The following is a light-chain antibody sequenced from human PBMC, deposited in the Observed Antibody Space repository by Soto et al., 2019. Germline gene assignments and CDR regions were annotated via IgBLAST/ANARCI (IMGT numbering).Light chain of an antibody. CDR1: QSVSSN. CDR3: QHRIIWPVS. J-gene: IGKJ5*01. CDR2: DAS. Sequence: EIVLTQSAATLSGSPGETATLSCRASQSVSSNVAWYQQKPGQAPRLLIFDASNRATGIPARFSGSGSGTDFNLTISSLETEDFAVYYCQHRIIWPVSFGQGTRLEIK. V-gene: IGKV3-11*01.